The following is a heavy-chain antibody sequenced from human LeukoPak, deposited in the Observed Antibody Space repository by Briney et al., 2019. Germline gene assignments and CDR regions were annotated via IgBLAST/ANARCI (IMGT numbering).Heavy chain of an antibody. V-gene: IGHV3-53*01. Sequence: GGSLRLSCAASGFTFSSYAMTWVRQAPGKGLEWVSVIYSGGSTYYADSVKGRFTISRDNSKNTLYLQMNSLRAEDTAVYYCARGLEYDILTGYHYGMDVWGKGTTVTVSS. CDR3: ARGLEYDILTGYHYGMDV. J-gene: IGHJ6*04. CDR1: GFTFSSYA. D-gene: IGHD3-9*01. CDR2: IYSGGST.